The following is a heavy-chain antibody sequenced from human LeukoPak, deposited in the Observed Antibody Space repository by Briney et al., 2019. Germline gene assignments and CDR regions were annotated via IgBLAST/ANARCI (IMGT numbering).Heavy chain of an antibody. Sequence: PSETLSLTCTVSGGSISSYYWSWIRQPPGKGLEWIGYIYYSGSTNYNPSLKSRVTISVDTSKNQFSLKLSSVTAADTAVYYCARAEYQLLYEGYYFDYWGQGTLVTVSS. D-gene: IGHD2-2*02. CDR3: ARAEYQLLYEGYYFDY. CDR1: GGSISSYY. V-gene: IGHV4-59*01. J-gene: IGHJ4*02. CDR2: IYYSGST.